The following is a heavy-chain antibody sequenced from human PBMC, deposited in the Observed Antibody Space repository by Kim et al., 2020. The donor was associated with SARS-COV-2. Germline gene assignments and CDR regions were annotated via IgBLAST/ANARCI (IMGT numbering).Heavy chain of an antibody. CDR3: ARGGRPYSSSFFNYYYYYMDV. D-gene: IGHD6-6*01. V-gene: IGHV4-34*01. CDR1: GGSFSGYY. Sequence: SETLSLTCAVYGGSFSGYYWSWIRQPPGKGLEWIGEINHSGSTNYNPSLKSRVTISVDTSKNQFSLKLSSVTAADTAVYYCARGGRPYSSSFFNYYYYYMDVWGKGTTVTVSS. J-gene: IGHJ6*03. CDR2: INHSGST.